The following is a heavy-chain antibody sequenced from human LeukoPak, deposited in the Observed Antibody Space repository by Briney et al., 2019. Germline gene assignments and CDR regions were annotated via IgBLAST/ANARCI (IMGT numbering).Heavy chain of an antibody. V-gene: IGHV4-59*12. Sequence: PSETLSLTCSVSGGSITVYYWNWIRQSPGKGLEWIGSISYSGSTNYNPSLKSRVTISIDTSKNPFSLKLSPVIAADTAMYYCTGGGSRSYTRSTLNYWGQGNLDSVSS. CDR2: ISYSGST. D-gene: IGHD2-2*02. CDR1: GGSITVYY. CDR3: TGGGSRSYTRSTLNY. J-gene: IGHJ4*02.